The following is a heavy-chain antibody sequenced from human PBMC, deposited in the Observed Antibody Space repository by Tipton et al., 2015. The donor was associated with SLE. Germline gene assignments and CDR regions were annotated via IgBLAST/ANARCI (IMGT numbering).Heavy chain of an antibody. Sequence: TLSLTCTVSGGSISSYYWSWIRQPPGKGLEWIGYFFYSGTTKYNPSLKNRVTISEDTSKNQFSLKLSSVTAADTAVYYCARLWLRDYFDYWGQGTLVTVSS. CDR1: GGSISSYY. CDR2: FFYSGTT. CDR3: ARLWLRDYFDY. J-gene: IGHJ4*02. V-gene: IGHV4-59*01. D-gene: IGHD3-10*01.